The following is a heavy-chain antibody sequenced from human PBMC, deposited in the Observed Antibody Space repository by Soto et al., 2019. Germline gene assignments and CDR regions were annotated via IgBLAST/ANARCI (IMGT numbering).Heavy chain of an antibody. CDR1: GYSFTSYW. CDR3: ARHDVGVAVAGTLHYYYGMDV. CDR2: IDPSDSYT. V-gene: IGHV5-10-1*01. D-gene: IGHD6-19*01. Sequence: GESLKISCKGSGYSFTSYWISWVRQMPGKGLEWMGRIDPSDSYTNYSPSFQGHVTISADKSISTAYLQWSSLKASDTAMYYCARHDVGVAVAGTLHYYYGMDVCGQGTTVTVSS. J-gene: IGHJ6*02.